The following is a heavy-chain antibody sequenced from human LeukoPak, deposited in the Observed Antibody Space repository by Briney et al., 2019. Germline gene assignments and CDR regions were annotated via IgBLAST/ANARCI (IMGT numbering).Heavy chain of an antibody. CDR1: GGSISSDSHY. D-gene: IGHD4-23*01. CDR3: ASTRWSLPYKYYMDV. V-gene: IGHV4-31*03. CDR2: IYYSGGT. Sequence: SETLSLTCTVSGGSISSDSHYWSWIRQHPGKGLEWIGYIYYSGGTYYNPSLKSRVTMSVDTSENQFSLGLSSVTAADTAVYYCASTRWSLPYKYYMDVWGKGTTVTVSS. J-gene: IGHJ6*03.